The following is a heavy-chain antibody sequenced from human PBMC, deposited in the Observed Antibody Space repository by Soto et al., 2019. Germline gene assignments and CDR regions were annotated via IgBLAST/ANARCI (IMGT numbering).Heavy chain of an antibody. D-gene: IGHD2-15*01. Sequence: EVQLVESGGGLVQPGRSLRLSCAASGFTFDDYAMHWVRRVPGKGLEWVSSISCNSNIIGYADSVKGRFTISRDNAQNSLYLQMNSLRPEDTALYYCAKGGPDGFCSGGRCYFDYWGQGTLVTVSS. CDR3: AKGGPDGFCSGGRCYFDY. J-gene: IGHJ4*02. CDR1: GFTFDDYA. V-gene: IGHV3-9*01. CDR2: ISCNSNII.